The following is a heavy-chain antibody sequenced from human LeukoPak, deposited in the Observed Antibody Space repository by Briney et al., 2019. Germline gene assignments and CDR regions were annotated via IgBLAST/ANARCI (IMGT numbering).Heavy chain of an antibody. CDR1: GGSFSGCY. J-gene: IGHJ6*04. V-gene: IGHV4-34*01. D-gene: IGHD2-2*01. CDR3: ARGGPDIVVVPAARLHYYYYGMDV. CDR2: INHSGST. Sequence: SETLSLTCAVYGGSFSGCYWSWIRQPPGKGLEWIGEINHSGSTNYNPSLKSRVTISVDTSKNQFSLKLSSVTAADTAVYYCARGGPDIVVVPAARLHYYYYGMDVWSKGTTVTVSS.